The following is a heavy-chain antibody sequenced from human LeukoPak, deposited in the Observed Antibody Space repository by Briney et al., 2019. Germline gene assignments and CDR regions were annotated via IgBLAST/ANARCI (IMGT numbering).Heavy chain of an antibody. CDR2: INPSGAST. V-gene: IGHV1-46*01. CDR1: GYTFTSYY. D-gene: IGHD3-3*01. J-gene: IGHJ4*02. Sequence: ASVKVSCKASGYTFTSYYMHWVRQAPGQGLEWVGIINPSGASTSYAQKFQGRVTMTRDTSTSTVYMELSSLRSEDTAVYYCARSPPVGDFWSGYYWFDYWGQGTLVTVSS. CDR3: ARSPPVGDFWSGYYWFDY.